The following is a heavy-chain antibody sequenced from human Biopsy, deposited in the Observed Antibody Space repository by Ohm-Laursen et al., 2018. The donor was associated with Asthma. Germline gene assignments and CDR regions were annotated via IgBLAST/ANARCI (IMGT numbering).Heavy chain of an antibody. D-gene: IGHD3-3*02. CDR2: IKHDGSEK. V-gene: IGHV3-7*01. CDR3: ARTFHFWSPYHAEHYQL. Sequence: SLRLSCAASGFPFSDYYMSWVRQVPGKGLEWVANIKHDGSEKNHVDSLKGRFTISRDNAKNSLYLQMNSLRAEDTAVYYCARTFHFWSPYHAEHYQLWGQGTLVTVSS. CDR1: GFPFSDYY. J-gene: IGHJ1*01.